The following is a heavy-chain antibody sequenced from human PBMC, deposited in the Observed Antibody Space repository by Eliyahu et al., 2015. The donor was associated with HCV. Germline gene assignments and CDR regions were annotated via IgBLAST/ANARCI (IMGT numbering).Heavy chain of an antibody. CDR1: GFSLSPTGLG. CDR2: IFWDDDK. CDR3: AHRLWALGSHYNWFDP. J-gene: IGHJ5*02. V-gene: IGHV2-5*02. D-gene: IGHD1-26*01. Sequence: QITLKESGPTLVKPTQTLTLTCTFSGFSLSPTGLGLAWIRQPPGKALEWLALIFWDDDKRYSPSLKSRLTIAKDTSKNQVVLTMTNMDPVDTATYYCAHRLWALGSHYNWFDPWGQGTLVTVSS.